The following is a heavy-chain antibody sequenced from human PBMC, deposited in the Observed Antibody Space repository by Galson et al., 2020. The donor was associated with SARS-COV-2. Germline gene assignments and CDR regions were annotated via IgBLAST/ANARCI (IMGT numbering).Heavy chain of an antibody. CDR1: GFNFINYR. D-gene: IGHD1-26*01. Sequence: GGSLRLSCAASGFNFINYRMHWVRQAPGKGLEWVASIYPDGTTKYYADSVKGRFTISRDNSKNTLFLQLNSLRAEDTALYYCARDVSWVGGRLGMDYWGQGTLVAVSS. CDR3: ARDVSWVGGRLGMDY. J-gene: IGHJ4*02. V-gene: IGHV3-33*08. CDR2: IYPDGTTK.